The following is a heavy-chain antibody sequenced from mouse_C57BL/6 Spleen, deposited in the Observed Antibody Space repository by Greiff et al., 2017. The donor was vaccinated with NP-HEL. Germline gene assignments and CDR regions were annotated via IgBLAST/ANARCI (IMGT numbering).Heavy chain of an antibody. CDR1: GFTFSDYG. Sequence: EVKLMESGGGLVKPGGSLKLSCAASGFTFSDYGMHWVRQAPEKGLEWVAYISSGSSTIYYADTVKGRFTISRDNAKNTLFLQMTSLRSEDTAMYYCARNYGSRGDYFDYWGQGTTLTVSS. J-gene: IGHJ2*01. CDR2: ISSGSSTI. CDR3: ARNYGSRGDYFDY. D-gene: IGHD1-1*01. V-gene: IGHV5-17*01.